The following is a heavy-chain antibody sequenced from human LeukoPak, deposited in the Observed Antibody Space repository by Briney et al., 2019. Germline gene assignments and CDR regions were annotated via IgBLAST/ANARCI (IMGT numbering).Heavy chain of an antibody. J-gene: IGHJ4*02. CDR2: IKSKTDGGTT. Sequence: TGGSLRLSCAASGFTFSSYAMHWVRQAPGKGLEWVGRIKSKTDGGTTDYAVPVKGRFTISRDDSKNTLYLQMNSLKTEDTAVYYCIAEPHDSNLLDSWGQGTLVTVSS. CDR1: GFTFSSYA. CDR3: IAEPHDSNLLDS. D-gene: IGHD3-22*01. V-gene: IGHV3-15*01.